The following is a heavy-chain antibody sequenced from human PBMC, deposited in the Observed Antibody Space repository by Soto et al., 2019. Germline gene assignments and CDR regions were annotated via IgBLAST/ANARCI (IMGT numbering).Heavy chain of an antibody. CDR2: IIPISDTT. CDR3: ARSQGSSTSLEIYYYYYYGMDV. CDR1: GGTFSSYA. V-gene: IGHV1-69*01. Sequence: QVQLVQSGAEVKKPGSSVKVSCKASGGTFSSYAISWVRQAPGQGLEWMGGIIPISDTTNYAQKFQGRVTITADYSTSTAYMELSSLRSEDTALYYCARSQGSSTSLEIYYYYYYGMDVWGQGTTVTVSS. J-gene: IGHJ6*02. D-gene: IGHD2-2*01.